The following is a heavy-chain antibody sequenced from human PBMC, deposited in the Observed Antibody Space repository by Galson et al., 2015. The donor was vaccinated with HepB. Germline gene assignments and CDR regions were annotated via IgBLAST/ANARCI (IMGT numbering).Heavy chain of an antibody. CDR2: ISSSSGTI. D-gene: IGHD3-22*01. Sequence: SLRLSCAVSGFTFSRYSMNWVRQAPGKGLEWVSYISSSSGTIYYADSVKGRFTVSRDNAKNSLYLQMSSLRDEDTAVYYCAAEGFYDSSGYYKYIFDYWGQGALVTVSS. J-gene: IGHJ4*02. CDR3: AAEGFYDSSGYYKYIFDY. V-gene: IGHV3-48*02. CDR1: GFTFSRYS.